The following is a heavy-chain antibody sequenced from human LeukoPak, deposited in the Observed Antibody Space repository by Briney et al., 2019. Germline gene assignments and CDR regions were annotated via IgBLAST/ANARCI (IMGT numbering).Heavy chain of an antibody. Sequence: PGGSLRLSCAASGFTFSSYWMHWVRQAPGKGPVWVSRINSDGSSTSYADSVKGRFTISRDNAKNKLYLQMNSLRAEDTAVYYCARVPSSTSCGWGQGTLVTVSS. CDR2: INSDGSST. J-gene: IGHJ4*02. CDR3: ARVPSSTSCG. CDR1: GFTFSSYW. D-gene: IGHD2-2*01. V-gene: IGHV3-74*01.